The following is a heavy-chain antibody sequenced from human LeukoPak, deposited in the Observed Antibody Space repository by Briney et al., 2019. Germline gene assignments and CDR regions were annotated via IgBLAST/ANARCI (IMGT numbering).Heavy chain of an antibody. CDR1: GFAFSSYG. Sequence: GRSLRLSCAASGFAFSSYGMHWVRQAPGKGLEWVAVISDDGNNNYYVDSVKGRFTISRDNPQNALYLHMHSLRAEDTAVYYCARERVTTTSFDYWGQGVLVTVSS. J-gene: IGHJ4*02. D-gene: IGHD2/OR15-2a*01. CDR3: ARERVTTTSFDY. V-gene: IGHV3-30*03. CDR2: ISDDGNNN.